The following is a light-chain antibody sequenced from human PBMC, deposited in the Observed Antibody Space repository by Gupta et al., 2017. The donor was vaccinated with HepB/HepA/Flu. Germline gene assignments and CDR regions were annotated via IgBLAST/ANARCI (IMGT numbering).Light chain of an antibody. CDR3: EQCSTGQS. J-gene: IGKJ3*01. CDR1: QTVHIS. CDR2: SAA. Sequence: DIQMTQSPSSLSASIGDTVTSSCRTSQTVHISLHWYHQQPGKPPKHLIYSAAPWQPGRSGRFTSSRSWTDFSLTITGRQHTDFAIYCCEQCSTGQSFGPGTXVDMK. V-gene: IGKV1-39*01.